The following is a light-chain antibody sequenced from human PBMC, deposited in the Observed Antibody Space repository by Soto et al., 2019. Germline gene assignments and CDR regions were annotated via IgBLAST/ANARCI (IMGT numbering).Light chain of an antibody. J-gene: IGKJ5*01. Sequence: EIVLTQSPVALSLPPGERATLSCRASQSVSSYLAWYQQKTDQAPRLIINDASNRATGIPARFRGSGSGADFTLTISSLEPEDFAVYYCQQRSNWPPEITFGQGTRLEIK. CDR3: QQRSNWPPEIT. V-gene: IGKV3-11*01. CDR2: DAS. CDR1: QSVSSY.